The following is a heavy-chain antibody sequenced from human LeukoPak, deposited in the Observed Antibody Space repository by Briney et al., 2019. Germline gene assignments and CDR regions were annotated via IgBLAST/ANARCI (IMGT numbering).Heavy chain of an antibody. CDR3: ARDSNWNYDY. CDR2: IYYSGST. J-gene: IGHJ4*02. CDR1: GASISNYY. V-gene: IGHV4-59*01. Sequence: SETLSLTCTVSGASISNYYWSWIRQPPGKGLECIGYIYYSGSTYYNPSLKSRVTISVDTSKNQFSLKLTSVTPADTAVYYCARDSNWNYDYWGQGTLVTVSS. D-gene: IGHD1-7*01.